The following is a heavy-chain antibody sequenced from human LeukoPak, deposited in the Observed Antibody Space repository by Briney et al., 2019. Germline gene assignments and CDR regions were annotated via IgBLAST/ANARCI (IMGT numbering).Heavy chain of an antibody. CDR2: INPNSGGT. D-gene: IGHD2-2*01. V-gene: IGHV1-2*02. Sequence: ASVKVSCKASGYTFTSYDINWVRQAPGQGLEWMGWINPNSGGTNYAQKFQGRVTMTRDTSISTAYMELSRLRSDDTAVYYCASQDCSSTSCSNWFDPWGQGTLVTVSS. CDR1: GYTFTSYD. CDR3: ASQDCSSTSCSNWFDP. J-gene: IGHJ5*02.